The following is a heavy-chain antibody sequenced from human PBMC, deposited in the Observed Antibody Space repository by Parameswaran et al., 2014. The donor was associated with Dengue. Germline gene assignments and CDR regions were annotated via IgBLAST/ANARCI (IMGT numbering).Heavy chain of an antibody. CDR3: ARVGGHDYGGNPRGRPLDY. V-gene: IGHV3-7*01. Sequence: RWIRQPPGKGLEWVANTKQDGSEKYYVDSVKGRFTISRDNAKNSLYLQMNSLRAEDTAVYYCARVGGHDYGGNPRGRPLDYWGQGTLVTVSS. J-gene: IGHJ4*02. D-gene: IGHD4-23*01. CDR2: TKQDGSEK.